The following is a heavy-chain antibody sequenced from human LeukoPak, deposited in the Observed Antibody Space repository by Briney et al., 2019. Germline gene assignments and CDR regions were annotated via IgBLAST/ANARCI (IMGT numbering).Heavy chain of an antibody. CDR2: LYYSETT. J-gene: IGHJ4*02. CDR1: GGSSSSSSYY. V-gene: IGHV4-39*01. CDR3: ANSANYGGNSGFFDY. D-gene: IGHD4-23*01. Sequence: PSETLSLTCTVSGGSSSSSSYYWGWIRQPPGTGLEWIGSLYYSETTHYNPSLKSRVTISVDTSKNQFSLKLSSVTAADTAVYYCANSANYGGNSGFFDYWGQGTLVTVSS.